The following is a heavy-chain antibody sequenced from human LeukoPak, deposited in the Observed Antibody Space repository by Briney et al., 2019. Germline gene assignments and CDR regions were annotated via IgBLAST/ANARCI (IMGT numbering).Heavy chain of an antibody. J-gene: IGHJ4*02. D-gene: IGHD5-24*01. CDR1: GFTFSSYA. V-gene: IGHV3-72*01. CDR3: ARGDDYNRRSFDY. CDR2: TRNKANSFTT. Sequence: GGSLRLSCAASGFTFSSYAMSWVRQAPGKGLEWVGRTRNKANSFTTEYAASVRGRFTISRDDSKNLLYLQMNSLKAEDTAVYYCARGDDYNRRSFDYWGQGTLVTVSS.